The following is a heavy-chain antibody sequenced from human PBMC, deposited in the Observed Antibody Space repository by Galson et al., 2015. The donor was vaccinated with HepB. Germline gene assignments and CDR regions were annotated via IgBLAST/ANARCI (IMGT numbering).Heavy chain of an antibody. CDR3: AKDGIPVQLEQRPYFDY. CDR2: VSASGGST. V-gene: IGHV3-23*01. CDR1: GFTFSNYA. D-gene: IGHD1/OR15-1a*01. J-gene: IGHJ4*02. Sequence: SLRLSCAASGFTFSNYAMSWVRQAPGKGLEWVATVSASGGSTFYADSVKGRFTISRDNSKNTLYVQMNSLTDEDTAVYYCAKDGIPVQLEQRPYFDYWGQGTLVTV.